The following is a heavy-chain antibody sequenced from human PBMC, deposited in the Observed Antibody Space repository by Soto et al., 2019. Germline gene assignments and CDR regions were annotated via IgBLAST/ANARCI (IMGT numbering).Heavy chain of an antibody. CDR3: ATSQKGYNWNYFDH. CDR2: IFHTGTT. V-gene: IGHV4-38-2*01. J-gene: IGHJ4*02. Sequence: SETLSLTCAVSGDSLISIYHWAWIRQPPGRNLEWIASIFHTGTTYYTPSLKSRVTISIDTSKNQFSLKVSGVSAADTAVYYCATSQKGYNWNYFDHWGQGALVTVSS. CDR1: GDSLISIYH. D-gene: IGHD1-20*01.